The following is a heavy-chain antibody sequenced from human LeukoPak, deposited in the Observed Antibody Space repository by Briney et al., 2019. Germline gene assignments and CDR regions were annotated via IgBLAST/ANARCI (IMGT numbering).Heavy chain of an antibody. D-gene: IGHD5-12*01. CDR1: GFTFSSYS. V-gene: IGHV3-21*01. Sequence: PGGPLRLSCAASGFTFSSYSMNWVRQAPGKGLEWVSSISSSSSYIYYADSVKGRFTISRDNAKNSLYLQMNSLRAEDTAVYYCARVGGYDDGDAFDIWGQGTMVTVSS. CDR2: ISSSSSYI. CDR3: ARVGGYDDGDAFDI. J-gene: IGHJ3*02.